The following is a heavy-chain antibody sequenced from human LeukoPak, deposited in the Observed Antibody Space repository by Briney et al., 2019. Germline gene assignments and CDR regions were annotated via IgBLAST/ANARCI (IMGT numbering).Heavy chain of an antibody. CDR3: ARELGEGGRGGLDF. V-gene: IGHV1-18*01. J-gene: IGHJ4*02. D-gene: IGHD2/OR15-2a*01. CDR2: INTYNGNT. CDR1: GYRFSDYG. Sequence: GASVKVSCKTSGYRFSDYGISWVRQAPGQGLQWMGWINTYNGNTENAQSLQGRATMTIDTATATAYLELRSLVSDDTAVYYCARELGEGGRGGLDFRGQGTLV.